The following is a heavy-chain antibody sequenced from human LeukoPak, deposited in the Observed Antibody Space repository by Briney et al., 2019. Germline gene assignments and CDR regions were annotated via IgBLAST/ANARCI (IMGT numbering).Heavy chain of an antibody. CDR1: GFTFSLYW. CDR2: ISSDGTTT. D-gene: IGHD1-1*01. Sequence: GGSLRLPCAASGFTFSLYWMHWVRQTTGKGLVCVSRISSDGTTTNYADSVKGRFTISRDNAKNTLYLQMSNVRVEDTAVYYCARVSWNDGNFHYWGQGTLVTVSS. J-gene: IGHJ4*02. CDR3: ARVSWNDGNFHY. V-gene: IGHV3-74*01.